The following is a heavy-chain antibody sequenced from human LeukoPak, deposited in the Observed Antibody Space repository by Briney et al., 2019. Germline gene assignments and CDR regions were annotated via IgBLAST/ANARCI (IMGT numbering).Heavy chain of an antibody. CDR1: GGSISSYY. CDR2: IYYSGST. V-gene: IGHV4-59*01. CDR3: ARLTIPI. Sequence: SETLSPTCTVSGGSISSYYWSWIRQPPGKGLEWIGYIYYSGSTNYNPSLKSRVTISVDTSKNQFSLKLSSVTAADTAVYYCARLTIPIWGQGTMVTVSS. D-gene: IGHD2-21*01. J-gene: IGHJ3*02.